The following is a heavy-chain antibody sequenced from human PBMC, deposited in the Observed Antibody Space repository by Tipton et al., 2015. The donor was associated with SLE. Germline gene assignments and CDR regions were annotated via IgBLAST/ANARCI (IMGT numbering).Heavy chain of an antibody. V-gene: IGHV4-31*03. CDR1: GGSISSGGYY. D-gene: IGHD3-3*01. CDR2: IYYSGST. Sequence: TLSLTFTVSGGSISSGGYYWSWIRQHPGKGLEWIGYIYYSGSTYYNPSLKSRVTISVDTSKNQFSLKLSSVTAADTAVYYCAREAYYDFWSGYSPRVWYFDLWGRGTLVTVSS. J-gene: IGHJ2*01. CDR3: AREAYYDFWSGYSPRVWYFDL.